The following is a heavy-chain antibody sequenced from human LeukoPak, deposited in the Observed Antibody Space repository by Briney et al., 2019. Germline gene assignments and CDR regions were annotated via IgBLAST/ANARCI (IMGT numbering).Heavy chain of an antibody. J-gene: IGHJ6*03. CDR1: GFTFSSYA. D-gene: IGHD6-19*01. V-gene: IGHV3-30*04. Sequence: GGSLRLSCAASGFTFSSYAMHWVRQAPGKGLEWVAVIPYDGSNKYYADSVKGRFTISRDNSKNTLYLQMNNLRAEDTAVYYCAKDLQSAVAGYYYYFYMDVWGKGTTVTISS. CDR2: IPYDGSNK. CDR3: AKDLQSAVAGYYYYFYMDV.